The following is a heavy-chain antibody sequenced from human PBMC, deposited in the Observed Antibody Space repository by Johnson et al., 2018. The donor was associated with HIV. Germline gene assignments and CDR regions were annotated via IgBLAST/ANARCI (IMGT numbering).Heavy chain of an antibody. Sequence: VQLVESGGGVVPAGRSLRLSCATSGFTFSSYWMSWVRQAPGKGLEWVANIKQDGSEKYYVDSVKGRFTISRDNAKNSLYLQMNSLRAEDTAVYYCARDRNWGASGAFDIWGQGTMVTVSS. J-gene: IGHJ3*02. CDR3: ARDRNWGASGAFDI. V-gene: IGHV3-7*01. D-gene: IGHD7-27*01. CDR2: IKQDGSEK. CDR1: GFTFSSYW.